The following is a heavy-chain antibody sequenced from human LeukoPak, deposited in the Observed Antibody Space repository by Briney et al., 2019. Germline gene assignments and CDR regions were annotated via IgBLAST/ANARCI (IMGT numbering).Heavy chain of an antibody. J-gene: IGHJ4*02. V-gene: IGHV1-3*01. Sequence: ASVKVSCKASGYTFTSYGISWVRQAPGQGLEWMGWINAGNGNTKYSQKFQGRVTITRDTSASTAYMELSSLRSEDTAVCYCARDWGSRLLDYWGQGTLVTVSS. CDR2: INAGNGNT. CDR3: ARDWGSRLLDY. D-gene: IGHD3-22*01. CDR1: GYTFTSYG.